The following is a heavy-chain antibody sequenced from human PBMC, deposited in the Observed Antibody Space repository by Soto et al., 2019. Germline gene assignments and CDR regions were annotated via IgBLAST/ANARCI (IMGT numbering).Heavy chain of an antibody. CDR1: GFSLSTSGMC. V-gene: IGHV2-70*01. D-gene: IGHD3-10*01. Sequence: SGPTLVNPTQTLTLTCTFSGFSLSTSGMCVSWIRQPPGKALEWLALIDWDDDKYYSTSLKTRLTISKDTSKNQVVLTMTNMDPVDTATYYCARSYGSGSYYRDYYYYYGMDVWGQGTTVTVS. CDR3: ARSYGSGSYYRDYYYYYGMDV. CDR2: IDWDDDK. J-gene: IGHJ6*02.